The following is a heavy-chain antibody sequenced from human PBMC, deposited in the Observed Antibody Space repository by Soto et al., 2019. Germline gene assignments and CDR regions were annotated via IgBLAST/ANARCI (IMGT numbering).Heavy chain of an antibody. J-gene: IGHJ3*02. CDR2: INPNSGGT. CDR1: GYTFTGYY. D-gene: IGHD3-16*01. V-gene: IGHV1-2*04. CDR3: ARDPQGGDDFDI. Sequence: GASVKVSCKASGYTFTGYYMHWVRQAPGQGLEWMGWINPNSGGTNYAQKFQGWATMTRDTSISTAYMELSRLRSDDTAVYYCARDPQGGDDFDIWGQGTMVTVSS.